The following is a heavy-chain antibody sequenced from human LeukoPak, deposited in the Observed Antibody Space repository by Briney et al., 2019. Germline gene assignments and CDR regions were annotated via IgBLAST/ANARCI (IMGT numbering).Heavy chain of an antibody. V-gene: IGHV3-66*02. CDR1: GFTFSNYA. J-gene: IGHJ6*02. CDR2: IYSGGST. Sequence: PGGSLRLSCAASGFTFSNYAMSWVRQAPGKGLEWVSVIYSGGSTYYANSVKGRFTISRDNSKNTLYLQMNSLRVEDTAVYYCARVSENYYYYGMDIWGQGTTVTVSS. CDR3: ARVSENYYYYGMDI.